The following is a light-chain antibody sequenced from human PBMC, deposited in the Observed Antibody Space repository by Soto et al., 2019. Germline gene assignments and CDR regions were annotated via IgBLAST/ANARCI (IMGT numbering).Light chain of an antibody. J-gene: IGKJ1*01. CDR1: QSVSSSY. Sequence: EIVLTQSPGTLSLSPGERATLSCRASQSVSSSYLAWYQQKPGQAPRLLIYGASSRATGIPDRVSGSGSGADFTLTISRLEREDLAVYYCQQYGSSLWTFGQGTKVEI. V-gene: IGKV3-20*01. CDR3: QQYGSSLWT. CDR2: GAS.